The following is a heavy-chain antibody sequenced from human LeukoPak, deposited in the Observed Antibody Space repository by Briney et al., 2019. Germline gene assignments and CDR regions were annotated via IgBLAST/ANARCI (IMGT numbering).Heavy chain of an antibody. CDR3: AKDGKYYYGSGSRPNWYFDL. CDR1: GFTFDDYA. D-gene: IGHD3-10*01. CDR2: ISWNSGSI. Sequence: GGSLRLSCAASGFTFDDYAMHWVRQAPGKGLEWVSGISWNSGSIGYADSVKGRFTISRDNAKNSLYLQMNSLRAEDTALYYCAKDGKYYYGSGSRPNWYFDLWGRGTLVTVSS. J-gene: IGHJ2*01. V-gene: IGHV3-9*01.